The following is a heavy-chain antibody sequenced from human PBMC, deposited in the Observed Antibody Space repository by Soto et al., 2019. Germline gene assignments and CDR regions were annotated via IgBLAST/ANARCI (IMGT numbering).Heavy chain of an antibody. CDR1: GYTFTSYD. J-gene: IGHJ4*02. CDR3: ARRARVSVAGTRELIDY. Sequence: QVPLVQSGAEVKKPGASVKVSCKASGYTFTSYDINWVRQATGQGLEWMGWMNPNSGNTGYAQKFQGRVTMTRNTSISTAYRELSSLRSEDTAVYYGARRARVSVAGTRELIDYWGQGTLVTVSS. V-gene: IGHV1-8*01. CDR2: MNPNSGNT. D-gene: IGHD6-19*01.